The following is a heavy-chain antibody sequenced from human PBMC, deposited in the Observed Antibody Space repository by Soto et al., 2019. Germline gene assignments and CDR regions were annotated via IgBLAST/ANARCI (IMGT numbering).Heavy chain of an antibody. D-gene: IGHD2-15*01. Sequence: GSPEETCCKDPGYTITGYYMHWVRQAPGQELEWMAWTNPNSGCTYYSQKLQGWVTMTRDTSNSTAHMEVTRLRYDDTAVYYWSCSVGSSARVADTNYFYGMDGGG. CDR3: SCSVGSSARVADTNYFYGMDG. J-gene: IGHJ6*04. CDR2: TNPNSGCT. V-gene: IGHV1-2*04. CDR1: GYTITGYY.